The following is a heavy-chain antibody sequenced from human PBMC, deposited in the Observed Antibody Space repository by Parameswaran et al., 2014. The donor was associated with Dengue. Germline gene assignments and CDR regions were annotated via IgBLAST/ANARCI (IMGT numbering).Heavy chain of an antibody. J-gene: IGHJ4*02. Sequence: VRQMPGKGLEWMGIIYPGDSDTRYSPSFQGQVTISADKSISTAYLQWSSLKASDTAMYYCARLGSYCSSTSCSWDLGYWGQGTLVTVSS. CDR2: IYPGDSDT. CDR3: ARLGSYCSSTSCSWDLGY. D-gene: IGHD2-2*01. V-gene: IGHV5-51*01.